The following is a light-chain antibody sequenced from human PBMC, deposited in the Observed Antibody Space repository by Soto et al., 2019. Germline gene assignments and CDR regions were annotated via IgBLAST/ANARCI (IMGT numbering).Light chain of an antibody. Sequence: LTQPASVSGSPGQSITISCTGTSSDVGHYDYVSWYQQHPGKVPKLIISEVTTRPSGVSDRFSGSKSGNTASLTISRLQAEDEAHYYCSSYTTAYTQVFGGGTQLTVL. V-gene: IGLV2-14*01. CDR1: SSDVGHYDY. J-gene: IGLJ3*02. CDR3: SSYTTAYTQV. CDR2: EVT.